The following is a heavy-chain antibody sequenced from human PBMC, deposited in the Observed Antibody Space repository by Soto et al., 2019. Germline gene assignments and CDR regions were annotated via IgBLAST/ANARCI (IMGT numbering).Heavy chain of an antibody. CDR3: ARDPSTGTFDY. V-gene: IGHV3-11*01. CDR1: GFTFSDYS. J-gene: IGHJ4*02. Sequence: QVQLVESGGGLVKPGGSLRLSCAASGFTFSDYSMTWIRQAPGKGLEWVSYISSSGSSTYYADSVKYRFAISRDNAKNSLFLQMNSLRAEDTAVYFCARDPSTGTFDYWGQGTLVTVSS. CDR2: ISSSGSST. D-gene: IGHD1-1*01.